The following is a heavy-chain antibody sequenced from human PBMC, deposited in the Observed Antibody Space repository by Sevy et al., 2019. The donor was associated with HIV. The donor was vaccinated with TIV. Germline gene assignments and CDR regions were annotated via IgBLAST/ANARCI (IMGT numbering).Heavy chain of an antibody. V-gene: IGHV4-34*01. J-gene: IGHJ4*02. Sequence: SETLSLTCAVYGGSFSGYYWSWIRQPPGKGLEWIGEINHSGSTNYYPSLKSRVTISVDTSKNQFSLKLSSVTAADTAVYYCARFGLELTSSSYFDYWGQGTLVTVSS. D-gene: IGHD1-7*01. CDR2: INHSGST. CDR3: ARFGLELTSSSYFDY. CDR1: GGSFSGYY.